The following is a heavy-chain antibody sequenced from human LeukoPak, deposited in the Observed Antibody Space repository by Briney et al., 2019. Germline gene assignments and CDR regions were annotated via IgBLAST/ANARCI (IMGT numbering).Heavy chain of an antibody. CDR3: AKDSRSSGRTYLDY. J-gene: IGHJ4*02. CDR2: IYHSGST. D-gene: IGHD6-19*01. CDR1: GYSISSGYY. Sequence: SETLSLTCAVSGYSISSGYYWGWIRQPPGKGLEWIGSIYHSGSTYYNPSLKSRVTISVDTSKNQFSLKLSSVTAADTAVYYCAKDSRSSGRTYLDYWGQGTLVTVSS. V-gene: IGHV4-38-2*02.